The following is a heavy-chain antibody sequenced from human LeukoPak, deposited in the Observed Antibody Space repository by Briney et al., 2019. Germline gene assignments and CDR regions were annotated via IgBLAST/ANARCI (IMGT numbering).Heavy chain of an antibody. V-gene: IGHV1-18*01. CDR1: GYTFTSYG. J-gene: IGHJ4*02. CDR2: ISAYNGNT. Sequence: GASVKVSCKASGYTFTSYGISWVRQAPGQGLEWMGWISAYNGNTNYAQKLQGRVTMTTDTSTSTACMELRSLRSDDTAVYYCARAPLVYANDYWGQGTLVTVSS. CDR3: ARAPLVYANDY. D-gene: IGHD3-10*01.